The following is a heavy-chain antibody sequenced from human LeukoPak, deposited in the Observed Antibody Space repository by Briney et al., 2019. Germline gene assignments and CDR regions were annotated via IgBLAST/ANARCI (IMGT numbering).Heavy chain of an antibody. CDR3: ARGSEVGAWGDYFDY. J-gene: IGHJ4*02. D-gene: IGHD1-26*01. CDR1: GYTFTGYY. CDR2: INPNSGGT. V-gene: IGHV1-2*02. Sequence: ASVKVSCKASGYTFTGYYMHWVRQAPGQGLEWMGWINPNSGGTNYAQKLQGRVTMTTDTSTSTAYMELRSLRSDDTAVYYCARGSEVGAWGDYFDYWGQGTLVTVSS.